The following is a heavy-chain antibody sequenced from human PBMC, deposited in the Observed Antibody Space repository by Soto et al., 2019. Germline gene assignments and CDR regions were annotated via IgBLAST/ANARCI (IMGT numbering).Heavy chain of an antibody. Sequence: GGSLRLSCAASGFTFSSYWMHWVRQAPGKGLVWVSAISVSGDTTYYADSVKGRFTISRDNSKNTLYLQMNTLRAEDTAVYYCAKNRNTGVAGTSCWFGPWGQGTLVTVSS. D-gene: IGHD6-19*01. CDR3: AKNRNTGVAGTSCWFGP. V-gene: IGHV3-23*01. CDR2: ISVSGDTT. J-gene: IGHJ5*02. CDR1: GFTFSSYW.